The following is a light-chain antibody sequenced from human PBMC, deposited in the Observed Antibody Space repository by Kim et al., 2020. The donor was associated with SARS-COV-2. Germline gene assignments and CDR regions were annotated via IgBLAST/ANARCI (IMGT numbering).Light chain of an antibody. V-gene: IGKV3-11*01. CDR1: QSVGTS. J-gene: IGKJ4*01. CDR2: DAS. CDR3: HQRSNWPVT. Sequence: EIVLTQSPATLSLSPGERASLSCRASQSVGTSLAWYQQKAGQAPRLLIYDASKRATDIPAKFSGSGSGTDFTLTISSLESEDFAVYYCHQRSNWPVTFGRGTRVEIK.